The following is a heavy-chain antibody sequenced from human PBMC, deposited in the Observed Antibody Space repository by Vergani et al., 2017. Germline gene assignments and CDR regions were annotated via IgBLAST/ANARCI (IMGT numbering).Heavy chain of an antibody. CDR3: ARVDYGKTYYYGMDV. D-gene: IGHD4-17*01. Sequence: QVQLVQSGAEVKKPGASVKVSCKASGHTFTSYGISWVRQAPEQGLEWVGWISAYNGNTNYAQRPQGRVTMTTDTSTSPAYRELRSLGTDDTAVYYGARVDYGKTYYYGMDVWGQGTTVTVSS. CDR2: ISAYNGNT. V-gene: IGHV1-18*01. J-gene: IGHJ6*02. CDR1: GHTFTSYG.